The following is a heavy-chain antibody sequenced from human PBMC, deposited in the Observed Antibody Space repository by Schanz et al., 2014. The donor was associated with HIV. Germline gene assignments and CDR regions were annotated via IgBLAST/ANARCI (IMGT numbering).Heavy chain of an antibody. CDR2: ISSDSSYI. D-gene: IGHD5-18*01. CDR1: GFIFSDHF. J-gene: IGHJ5*02. V-gene: IGHV3-21*04. CDR3: VKAYSSGFSGAGS. Sequence: VQLAESGGGVVRPGRSLRLSCTTSGFIFSDHFMGWVRQAPGKGLEWVSSISSDSSYIFYADSMKGRFTISRDNSRNALYLHMNSLRADDTAIYYCVKAYSSGFSGAGSWGQGALVTVSS.